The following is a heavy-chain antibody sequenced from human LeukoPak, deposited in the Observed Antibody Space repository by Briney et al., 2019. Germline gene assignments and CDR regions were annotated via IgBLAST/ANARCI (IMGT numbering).Heavy chain of an antibody. Sequence: PGGSLRLSCAASGFTFSGSAMHWVRQASGKGLEWVGRIRSKANSYARAYAASVKGRFTISRDDSKNTAYLQMNSLKTEDTAVYYCTSTYYYDSSGYYGFDYWGQGTLVTVSS. J-gene: IGHJ4*02. D-gene: IGHD3-22*01. CDR1: GFTFSGSA. CDR3: TSTYYYDSSGYYGFDY. CDR2: IRSKANSYAR. V-gene: IGHV3-73*01.